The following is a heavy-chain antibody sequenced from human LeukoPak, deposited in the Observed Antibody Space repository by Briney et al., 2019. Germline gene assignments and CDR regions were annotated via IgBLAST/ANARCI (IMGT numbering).Heavy chain of an antibody. CDR3: ARIVGWGGFDY. J-gene: IGHJ4*02. Sequence: SVKVSFKASGGTFSSYAISWVRQAPGQGLEWMGRIIPILGIANYAQKFQGRVTITADKSTSTAYMELSSLRSEDTAVYYCARIVGWGGFDYWGQGTLVTVSS. CDR1: GGTFSSYA. CDR2: IIPILGIA. V-gene: IGHV1-69*04. D-gene: IGHD2-21*01.